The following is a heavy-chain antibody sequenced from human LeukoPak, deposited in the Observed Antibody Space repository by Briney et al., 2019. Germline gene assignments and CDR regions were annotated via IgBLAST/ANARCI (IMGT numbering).Heavy chain of an antibody. J-gene: IGHJ6*02. Sequence: GGSLRLSCAASGFAFSTYAMIWVRQTPGKGLEWVSHISRTGDSTIYGDAVKGRFTISRDNSKNVLNLQMNSLRAEDTAVYYCAREVRYYYDSSGSPYYYYGMDVWGQGTTVTVSS. CDR1: GFAFSTYA. CDR3: AREVRYYYDSSGSPYYYYGMDV. D-gene: IGHD3-22*01. CDR2: ISRTGDST. V-gene: IGHV3-23*01.